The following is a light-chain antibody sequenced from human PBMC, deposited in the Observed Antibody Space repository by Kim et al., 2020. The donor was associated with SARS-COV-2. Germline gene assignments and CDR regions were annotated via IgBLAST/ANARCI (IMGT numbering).Light chain of an antibody. V-gene: IGKV1-5*03. J-gene: IGKJ5*01. Sequence: AAVGDRATITCRASQSIYSYLAWYQQKPGNVPKILIYKASTLESGVPSRFGGSESGTEFTLTISSLQPDDFATYYCQQFYTYPITFGQGTRLEIK. CDR2: KAS. CDR1: QSIYSY. CDR3: QQFYTYPIT.